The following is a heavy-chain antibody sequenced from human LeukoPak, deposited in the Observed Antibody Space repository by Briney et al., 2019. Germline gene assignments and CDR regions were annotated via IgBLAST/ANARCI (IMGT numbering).Heavy chain of an antibody. CDR1: GFTFSTYS. CDR3: AKDWGGSYYGNAFDI. D-gene: IGHD1-26*01. J-gene: IGHJ3*02. Sequence: GGVLRLSCAASGFTFSTYSMNWVRQAPGKGLEWISYISSSSSTIYYADSVKGRFTISRDNAKNSLYLQMNSLRAEDTAVYYCAKDWGGSYYGNAFDIWGQGTMVTVSS. CDR2: ISSSSSTI. V-gene: IGHV3-48*01.